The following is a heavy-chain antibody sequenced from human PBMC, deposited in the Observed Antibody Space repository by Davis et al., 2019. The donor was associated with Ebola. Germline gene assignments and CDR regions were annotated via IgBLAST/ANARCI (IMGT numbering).Heavy chain of an antibody. Sequence: SETLSLTCAVYGGSFSGYYWSWIRQPPGKGLEWIGYIYYSGSTNYNPSLKSRVTISVDTSKNQFSLKLSSVTAADTAVYYCAWGYSNQWFDYWGQGTLVTVSS. V-gene: IGHV4-59*08. CDR1: GGSFSGYY. D-gene: IGHD4-11*01. J-gene: IGHJ4*02. CDR3: AWGYSNQWFDY. CDR2: IYYSGST.